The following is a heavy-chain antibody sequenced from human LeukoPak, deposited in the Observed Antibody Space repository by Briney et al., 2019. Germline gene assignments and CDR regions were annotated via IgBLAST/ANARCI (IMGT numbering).Heavy chain of an antibody. CDR1: GGSISSSTYY. V-gene: IGHV4-39*07. CDR3: ARSHSSWYFDY. D-gene: IGHD6-13*01. J-gene: IGHJ4*02. CDR2: IYYSGST. Sequence: SETLSLTCTVSGGSISSSTYYWGWIRQPPGKGLEWIGSIYYSGSTYYNPSLKSRVTISVDTSKNQFSLKLSSVTAADTAVYYCARSHSSWYFDYWGQGTLVTVSS.